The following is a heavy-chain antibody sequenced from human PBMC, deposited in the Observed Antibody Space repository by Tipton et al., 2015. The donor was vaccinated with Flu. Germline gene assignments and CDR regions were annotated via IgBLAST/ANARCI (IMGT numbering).Heavy chain of an antibody. CDR2: ISYDGDTE. V-gene: IGHV3-30*07. CDR1: QFTFSNYA. J-gene: IGHJ2*01. Sequence: SLRLSCAASQFTFSNYAMHWVRQAPGKGLEWLAVISYDGDTEFYADSVKGRFTVSRDDAKNTLYLQMNSLRDEDTAVYYCARDLGRPAHDWYFDLWGRGTLVTVSS. CDR3: ARDLGRPAHDWYFDL. D-gene: IGHD2-2*01.